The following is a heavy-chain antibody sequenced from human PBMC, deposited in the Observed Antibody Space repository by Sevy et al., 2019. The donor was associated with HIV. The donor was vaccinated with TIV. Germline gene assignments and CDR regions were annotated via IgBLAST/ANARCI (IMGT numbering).Heavy chain of an antibody. V-gene: IGHV3-23*01. J-gene: IGHJ4*02. CDR2: ISGSGGST. CDR3: AKEGTYYYDSSGNDY. CDR1: GFTFSSYA. Sequence: GGSLRLSCAASGFTFSSYAMSWDRQAPGKGLEWVSAISGSGGSTYYADSVKGRFTISRDNSKNTLYLQMNSLRAEDTAVYYCAKEGTYYYDSSGNDYWGQGTLVTVSS. D-gene: IGHD3-22*01.